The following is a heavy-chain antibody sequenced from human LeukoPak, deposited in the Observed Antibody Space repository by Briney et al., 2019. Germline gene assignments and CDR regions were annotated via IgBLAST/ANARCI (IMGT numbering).Heavy chain of an antibody. CDR3: AKDTIMITFGGVISTYFTNYYYYYMDV. CDR2: ISGSGGST. J-gene: IGHJ6*03. Sequence: PGGSLRLSCAASGFTFSSYAMSWVRQAPGKGLEWDSAISGSGGSTYYADSVKGRFTISRDNSKNTLYLQMNSLRAEDTAVYYCAKDTIMITFGGVISTYFTNYYYYYMDVWGKGTTVTVSS. CDR1: GFTFSSYA. V-gene: IGHV3-23*01. D-gene: IGHD3-16*02.